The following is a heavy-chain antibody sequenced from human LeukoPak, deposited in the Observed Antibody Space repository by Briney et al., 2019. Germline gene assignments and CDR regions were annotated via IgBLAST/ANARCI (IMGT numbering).Heavy chain of an antibody. CDR3: AKHPRLVRYFDS. CDR1: GFTFSSYA. V-gene: IGHV3-23*01. D-gene: IGHD6-6*01. Sequence: GGSLRLSCAASGFTFSSYAMSWVRQAPGKGLEWVSGVSGSGGSTYYADSAKGRFTISRDNSKNTLYLQMNSLRAEDTAIYYCAKHPRLVRYFDSWGQGTLVTVSS. CDR2: VSGSGGST. J-gene: IGHJ4*02.